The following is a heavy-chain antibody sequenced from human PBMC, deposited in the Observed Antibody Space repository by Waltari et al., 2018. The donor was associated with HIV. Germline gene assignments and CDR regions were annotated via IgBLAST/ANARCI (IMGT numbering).Heavy chain of an antibody. CDR1: GASISSYY. Sequence: QVQLQASGPGLVKPSETLSLTCPVSGASISSYYWTWIRQPPGKGLDWIGYTFYSGSTNYNPSLKSRVTISVDTAKNQLTLKLTSVTAADTAVYYCARGANWFDPWGQGTLVTVSS. CDR3: ARGANWFDP. V-gene: IGHV4-59*01. CDR2: TFYSGST. J-gene: IGHJ5*02.